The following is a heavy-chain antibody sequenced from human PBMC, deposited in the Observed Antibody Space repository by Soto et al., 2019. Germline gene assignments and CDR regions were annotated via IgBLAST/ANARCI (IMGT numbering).Heavy chain of an antibody. CDR1: GFSFSNHG. Sequence: QMQLVESGGGVVQPGKSLRLSCAASGFSFSNHGIHWFRQAPGKGLEWVGDISFNGIDTWYADSLQGRLTISRDNFRTXXXXXXXXXXXXXXXXXXXXXXVGQNGXXTRFDYWGQGTLVTVSP. CDR2: ISFNGIDT. J-gene: IGHJ4*02. V-gene: IGHV3-30*03. D-gene: IGHD1-26*01. CDR3: XXXVGQNGXXTRFDY.